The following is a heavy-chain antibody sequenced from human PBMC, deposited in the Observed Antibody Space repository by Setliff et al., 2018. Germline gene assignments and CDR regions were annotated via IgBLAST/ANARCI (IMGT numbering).Heavy chain of an antibody. J-gene: IGHJ4*02. Sequence: GGSLRLSCAASGLTFNSYAMSWVRQAPGKGLEWVSSVSVSGDNTYYTDSVEGRFTTSRDNSKNTLSLQMSSLRTEDTAIYFCAGQGPIFGSGLIPGFDQWGQGTMVTVSS. D-gene: IGHD3-3*01. CDR1: GLTFNSYA. CDR3: AGQGPIFGSGLIPGFDQ. V-gene: IGHV3-23*01. CDR2: VSVSGDNT.